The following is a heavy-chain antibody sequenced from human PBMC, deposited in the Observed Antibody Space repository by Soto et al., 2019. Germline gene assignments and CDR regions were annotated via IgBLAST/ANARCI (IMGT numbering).Heavy chain of an antibody. V-gene: IGHV1-24*01. CDR3: ATSSITMIVVVTQGSFDY. J-gene: IGHJ4*02. Sequence: GASVKVSCKASGYTFPSYGIDGVRQATGKGLEWMGGFDPEDGETIYAQKFQGRVTMTEDTSTDTAYMELSSLRSEDTAVYYCATSSITMIVVVTQGSFDYWGQGTLVTVSS. CDR1: GYTFPSYG. D-gene: IGHD3-22*01. CDR2: FDPEDGET.